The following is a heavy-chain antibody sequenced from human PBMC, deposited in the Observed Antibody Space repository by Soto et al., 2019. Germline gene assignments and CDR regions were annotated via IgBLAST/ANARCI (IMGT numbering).Heavy chain of an antibody. V-gene: IGHV2-5*02. CDR2: IYWDDDI. D-gene: IGHD2-21*02. Sequence: QITLKESGPTLIQPTHTLTLTCTFSGISLSTTGMGVGWLHQPPGNALEWLALIYWDDDILYSPTRTSTPTTTKGTANNQVALTMPAIDPLDTATYYCAHKDTSVTAVPDHWGQGTTVAVFS. J-gene: IGHJ5*02. CDR1: GISLSTTGMG. CDR3: AHKDTSVTAVPDH.